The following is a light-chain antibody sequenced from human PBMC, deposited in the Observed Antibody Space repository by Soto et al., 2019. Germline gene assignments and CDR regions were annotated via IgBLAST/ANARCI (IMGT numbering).Light chain of an antibody. Sequence: EVVMPQSPATLSVSPGERATLSCRASQSVSSNLAWYQQKPGQAPRLLIYGASTRAAGIPARFSGSGSGTDFTLTITSLQSEDFGVYYCHQHNNWWTVGQGTKVAIK. CDR3: HQHNNWWT. V-gene: IGKV3-15*01. CDR1: QSVSSN. CDR2: GAS. J-gene: IGKJ1*01.